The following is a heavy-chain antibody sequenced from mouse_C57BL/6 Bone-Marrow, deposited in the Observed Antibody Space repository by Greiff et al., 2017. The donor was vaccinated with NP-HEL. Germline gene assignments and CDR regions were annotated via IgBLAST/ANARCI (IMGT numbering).Heavy chain of an antibody. CDR1: GYTFTSYW. CDR2: IDPSDSYT. V-gene: IGHV1-69*01. CDR3: AREDFDY. Sequence: VQLQQPGAELVMPGASVKLSCKASGYTFTSYWIHWVKQRPGQGLEWIGEIDPSDSYTNYNQKFKGKSTLTVDKSSSTAYMQLSSLTSEDSAVYYCAREDFDYWGQGTTLTVSS. J-gene: IGHJ2*01.